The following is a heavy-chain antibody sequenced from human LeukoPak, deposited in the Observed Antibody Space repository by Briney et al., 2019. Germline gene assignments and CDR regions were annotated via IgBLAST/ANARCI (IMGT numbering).Heavy chain of an antibody. D-gene: IGHD6-6*01. CDR1: GGTFSSYA. CDR3: ARDLEYSSSSDSFFDY. CDR2: IIPIFGTA. Sequence: ASVKVSFKASGGTFSSYAISWVRQAPGQGLEWMGGIIPIFGTANYAQKFQGRVTITADKSTSTAYMELSSLRSEDTAVYYCARDLEYSSSSDSFFDYWGQGTLVTVSS. V-gene: IGHV1-69*06. J-gene: IGHJ4*02.